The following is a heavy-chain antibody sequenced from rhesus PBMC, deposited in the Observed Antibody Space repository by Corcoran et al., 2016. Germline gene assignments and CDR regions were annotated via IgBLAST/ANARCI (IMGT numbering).Heavy chain of an antibody. V-gene: IGHV3-8*01. CDR3: TKQRLALDY. D-gene: IGHD6-31*01. CDR1: GFTFGSYY. Sequence: EVQLVESGGGLVQPGGSLRLSCTGSGFTFGSYYMYWIRQAPGKGLEWVSAINTGGGSTWDTDSVKGRFTIARVNSTNTLSLQMNSLRAEDTAVYYCTKQRLALDYWGQGVLVTVSS. J-gene: IGHJ4*01. CDR2: INTGGGST.